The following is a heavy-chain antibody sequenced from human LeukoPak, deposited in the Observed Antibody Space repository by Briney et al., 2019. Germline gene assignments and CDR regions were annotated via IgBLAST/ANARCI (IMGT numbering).Heavy chain of an antibody. CDR1: GGSFSGYY. CDR2: INHSGST. Sequence: SETLSLTYAVYGGSFSGYYWSWIRQPPGKGLEWIGEINHSGSTNYNPSLKSRVTISVDTSKNQFSLKLSSVTAADTAVYYCARGWDYGDYDAGTSDWFDPWGQGTLVTVSS. V-gene: IGHV4-34*01. J-gene: IGHJ5*02. D-gene: IGHD4-17*01. CDR3: ARGWDYGDYDAGTSDWFDP.